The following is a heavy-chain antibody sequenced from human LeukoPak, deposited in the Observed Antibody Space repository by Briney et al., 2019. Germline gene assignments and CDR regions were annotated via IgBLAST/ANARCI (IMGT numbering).Heavy chain of an antibody. J-gene: IGHJ4*02. V-gene: IGHV1-69*13. Sequence: SVKVSCKASGYTFTSYDINWVRQATGQGLEWMGGIIPIFGTANYAQKFQGRVTITADESTSTAYMELSSLRSEDTAVYYCAMKYYYDSSGTDYWGQGTLVTVSS. CDR1: GYTFTSYD. CDR3: AMKYYYDSSGTDY. CDR2: IIPIFGTA. D-gene: IGHD3-22*01.